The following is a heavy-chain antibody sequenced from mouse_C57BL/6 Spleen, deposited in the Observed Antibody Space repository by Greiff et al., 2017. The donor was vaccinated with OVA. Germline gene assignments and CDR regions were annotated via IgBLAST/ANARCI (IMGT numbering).Heavy chain of an antibody. CDR2: INPNNGGT. CDR1: GYTFTDYY. CDR3: ARKLGSMDY. Sequence: VQLQQSGPELVKPGASVKIPCKASGYTFTDYYMDWVKQSHGKSLEWIGDINPNNGGTIYNQKFKGKATLTVDKSSSTAYMELRSLTSEDTAVYYCARKLGSMDYWGQGTSVTVSS. V-gene: IGHV1-18*01. D-gene: IGHD4-1*01. J-gene: IGHJ4*01.